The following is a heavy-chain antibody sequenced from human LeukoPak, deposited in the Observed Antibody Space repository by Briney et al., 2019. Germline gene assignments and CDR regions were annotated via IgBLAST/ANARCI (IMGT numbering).Heavy chain of an antibody. J-gene: IGHJ4*02. CDR3: ARAVVGATTVFDY. Sequence: ASVKVSCKASGYTFTSYDINWVRQATGQGLEWMGWMNPNCGNTGYAQKFQGRVTMTRNTSISTAYMELSSLRSEDTAVYCCARAVVGATTVFDYWGQGTLVTVSS. V-gene: IGHV1-8*01. CDR2: MNPNCGNT. D-gene: IGHD1-26*01. CDR1: GYTFTSYD.